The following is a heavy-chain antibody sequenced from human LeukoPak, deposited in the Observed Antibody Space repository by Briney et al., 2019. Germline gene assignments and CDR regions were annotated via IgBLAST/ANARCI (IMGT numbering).Heavy chain of an antibody. V-gene: IGHV3-30-3*01. Sequence: GGSLRLSCAASGSTFSGYAMHRVRQAPGKELEWVAVISYDGSNKYYADSVKGRFTISRDNSKNTLYLQMNSLRAEDTAVYYCARDPIVVGTTLGLGYFDYWGQGTLATVSS. CDR2: ISYDGSNK. CDR1: GSTFSGYA. CDR3: ARDPIVVGTTLGLGYFDY. D-gene: IGHD2-21*01. J-gene: IGHJ4*02.